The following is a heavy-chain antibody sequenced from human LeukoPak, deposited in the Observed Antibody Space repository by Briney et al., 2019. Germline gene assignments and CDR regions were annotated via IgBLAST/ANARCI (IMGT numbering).Heavy chain of an antibody. V-gene: IGHV3-74*01. CDR3: VRAGYTSGWRPFNY. D-gene: IGHD6-19*01. CDR2: LNSDGSST. Sequence: PGGSLRLTCVGSGFTFTTYWMHWFRQAPGKGLVWVSRLNSDGSSTSYADSVKGRITISRDNAKNTLYLQMNSLRDEDTALYYCVRAGYTSGWRPFNYWGQGTLVTVSS. J-gene: IGHJ4*02. CDR1: GFTFTTYW.